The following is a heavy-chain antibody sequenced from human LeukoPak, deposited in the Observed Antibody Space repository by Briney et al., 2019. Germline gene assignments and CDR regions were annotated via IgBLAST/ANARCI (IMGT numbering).Heavy chain of an antibody. CDR1: GFTFSDYY. CDR3: ARETEMATTGVDY. CDR2: ISSSGSTI. V-gene: IGHV3-11*01. D-gene: IGHD1-1*01. Sequence: GGSLRLSCAASGFTFSDYYMSWIRQAPGKGLEWVSYISSSGSTIYYADSVKGRFTISRDNAKNSLYLQMNSLRAEDTAMYYCARETEMATTGVDYWGQGTLVTVSS. J-gene: IGHJ4*02.